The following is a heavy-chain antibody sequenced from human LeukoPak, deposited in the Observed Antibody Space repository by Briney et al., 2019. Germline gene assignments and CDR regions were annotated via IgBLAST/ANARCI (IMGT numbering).Heavy chain of an antibody. J-gene: IGHJ6*03. V-gene: IGHV4-59*01. CDR2: IYYSGST. CDR1: GGSISSYY. CDR3: ARGIPNYYGETPALSPIGSYMDV. D-gene: IGHD4-17*01. Sequence: PSETLSLTCTVSGGSISSYYWSWIRQPPGKGLEWIGYIYYSGSTNYNPSLKSRVTISVDTSKNPFSLKLSSVTAADTAVYYCARGIPNYYGETPALSPIGSYMDVWGKGTTVTVSS.